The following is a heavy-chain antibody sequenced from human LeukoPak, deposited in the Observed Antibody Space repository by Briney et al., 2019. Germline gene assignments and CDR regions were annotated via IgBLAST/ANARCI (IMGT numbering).Heavy chain of an antibody. Sequence: SETLSLTCTVSGYSISSGYYWGWIRQPPGKGLEWIGSIYHSGRTFYNPSLKSRVTMSVDTSKNQFSLKLSSVTAADTAVYYCARGGDGSSSWYDYWGQGTLVTVSS. CDR3: ARGGDGSSSWYDY. CDR1: GYSISSGYY. J-gene: IGHJ4*02. D-gene: IGHD6-13*01. CDR2: IYHSGRT. V-gene: IGHV4-38-2*02.